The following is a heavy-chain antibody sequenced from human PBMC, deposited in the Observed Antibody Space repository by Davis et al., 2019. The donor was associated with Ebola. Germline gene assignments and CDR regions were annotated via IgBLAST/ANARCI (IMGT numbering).Heavy chain of an antibody. Sequence: ASVKVSCKASGYTFTGYYMHWVRQAPGQGLEWMGRINPNSGGTNYAQKFQGRVTMTRDTSISTAYMELSRLKSNDTAVYYCARDLYCSSTSCYFNWFDTWGQGTLVTVSS. CDR2: INPNSGGT. CDR1: GYTFTGYY. V-gene: IGHV1-2*06. D-gene: IGHD2-2*01. CDR3: ARDLYCSSTSCYFNWFDT. J-gene: IGHJ5*02.